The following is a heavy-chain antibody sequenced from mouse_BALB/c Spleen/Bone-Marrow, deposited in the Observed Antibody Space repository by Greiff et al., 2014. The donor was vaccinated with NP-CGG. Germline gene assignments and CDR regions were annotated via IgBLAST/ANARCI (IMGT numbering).Heavy chain of an antibody. Sequence: EVQLVESGGGLVQPGGSQKLSCAASGFTFSSFGMHWVRQAPEKGLEWIAYISSDSGAIFYADTVKGRFTISRDNPKNTLFLQMTSLRSEDTAIYFCTRGGNWEDFDYWGQGTTLTVSS. D-gene: IGHD4-1*01. CDR1: GFTFSSFG. V-gene: IGHV5-17*02. J-gene: IGHJ2*01. CDR3: TRGGNWEDFDY. CDR2: ISSDSGAI.